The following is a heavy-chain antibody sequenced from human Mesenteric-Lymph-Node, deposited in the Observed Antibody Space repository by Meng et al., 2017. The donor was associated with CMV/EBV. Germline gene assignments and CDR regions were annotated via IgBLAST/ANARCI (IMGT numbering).Heavy chain of an antibody. J-gene: IGHJ4*02. Sequence: GGSLRLSCVASGFTFSNYAMHWVRQAPGKGLEWVSFVRYDGSHDYYADSVKGRFTVSRDNSNNRLYLQMNSLRAEDTAVYYCAKVARTQSTMGYFDYWGQGTLVTVSS. V-gene: IGHV3-30*02. CDR1: GFTFSNYA. CDR3: AKVARTQSTMGYFDY. CDR2: VRYDGSHD. D-gene: IGHD3-10*01.